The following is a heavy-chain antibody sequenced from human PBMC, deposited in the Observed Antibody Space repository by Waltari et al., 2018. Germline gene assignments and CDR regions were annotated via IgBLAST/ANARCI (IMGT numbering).Heavy chain of an antibody. CDR3: AKDYVGGGGWFDP. CDR2: IRYDGSNK. CDR1: GFTFSSYG. J-gene: IGHJ5*02. V-gene: IGHV3-30*02. Sequence: QVQLVESGGGVVQPGGSLRLSCAASGFTFSSYGMHWVRQAPGKGREWVAFIRYDGSNKNYANSGKGRFTISRENSKNTLYLKMNSLRAEDTAVYYCAKDYVGGGGWFDPWGQGTLVTVSS. D-gene: IGHD3-16*01.